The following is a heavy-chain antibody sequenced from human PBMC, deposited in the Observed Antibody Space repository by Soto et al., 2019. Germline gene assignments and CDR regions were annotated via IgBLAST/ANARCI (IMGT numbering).Heavy chain of an antibody. D-gene: IGHD3-3*01. Sequence: GGSLRLSCAVSGFSFGTYWMSWVRQAPGKGLEWLASIKEDGSERYYLDSVKGRFAISRDNAKDSLSLQMNSLRGEDTAFYYCARDVGPVTIFGEALSGYFDFWGQGTLVTVSS. CDR2: IKEDGSER. V-gene: IGHV3-7*03. CDR1: GFSFGTYW. CDR3: ARDVGPVTIFGEALSGYFDF. J-gene: IGHJ4*02.